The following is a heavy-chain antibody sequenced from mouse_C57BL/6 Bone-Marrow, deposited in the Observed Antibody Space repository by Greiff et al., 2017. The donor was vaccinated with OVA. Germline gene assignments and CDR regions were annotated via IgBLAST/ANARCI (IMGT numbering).Heavy chain of an antibody. CDR1: GYTFTNYW. V-gene: IGHV1-63*01. CDR2: IYPGGGYT. J-gene: IGHJ4*01. CDR3: ARHGYYAMDY. Sequence: QVQLQQSGAELVRPGTSVKMSCKASGYTFTNYWIGWAKQRPGHGLEWIGDIYPGGGYTNYNEKFKGKATLTADKSSRTAYMQFSSLTSEDSAIYYCARHGYYAMDYWGQGTSVTVSS.